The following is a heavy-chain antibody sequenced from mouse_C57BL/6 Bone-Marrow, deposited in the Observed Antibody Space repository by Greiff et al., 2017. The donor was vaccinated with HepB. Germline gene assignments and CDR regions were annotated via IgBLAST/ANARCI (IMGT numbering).Heavy chain of an antibody. Sequence: VQLQESGPGLVQPSHCLSITCTASGFSFTSYGVHWVHQSPGKGLEWLGVIWRGGSTDYNAAFMSRLSSTKVNSKSQVFYKKISLQADDTAIYYCDKNGGGYGNPFAYWGQGTLVTVSA. D-gene: IGHD2-1*01. CDR1: GFSFTSYG. CDR3: DKNGGGYGNPFAY. J-gene: IGHJ3*01. CDR2: IWRGGST. V-gene: IGHV2-5*01.